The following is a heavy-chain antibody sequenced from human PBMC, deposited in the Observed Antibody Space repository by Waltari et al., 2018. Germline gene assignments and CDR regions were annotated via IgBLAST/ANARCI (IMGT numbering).Heavy chain of an antibody. J-gene: IGHJ6*02. CDR2: RNPNSGNT. CDR3: ARGYSYGSILYYYYYGMDV. CDR1: GYTFTSYD. Sequence: QVQLVQSGAEVKKPGASVKVSCKASGYTFTSYDINWVRQATGQGLEWMGWRNPNSGNTGYAQKVQGRVTMTRNTSISTAYMELSSLRSEDTAVYYCARGYSYGSILYYYYYGMDVWGQGTTVTVSS. V-gene: IGHV1-8*01. D-gene: IGHD5-18*01.